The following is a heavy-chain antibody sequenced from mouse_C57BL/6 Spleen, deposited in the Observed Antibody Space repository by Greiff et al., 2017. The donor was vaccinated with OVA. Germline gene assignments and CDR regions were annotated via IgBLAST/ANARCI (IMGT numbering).Heavy chain of an antibody. CDR1: GYTFTDYY. CDR3: ARGGDRGYFDV. J-gene: IGHJ1*03. Sequence: EVQLQQSGPELVKPGASVKISCKASGYTFTDYYMNWVKQSHGKSLEWIGDINPNNGGTSYNQKFKGKATLTVDKSSSKAYMELRSLTSEDSAVYYCARGGDRGYFDVWGTGTTVTVSS. CDR2: INPNNGGT. V-gene: IGHV1-26*01. D-gene: IGHD3-1*01.